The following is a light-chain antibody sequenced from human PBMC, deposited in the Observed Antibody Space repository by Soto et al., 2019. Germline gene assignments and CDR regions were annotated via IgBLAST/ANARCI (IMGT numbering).Light chain of an antibody. CDR1: QSISSF. J-gene: IGKJ1*01. CDR2: AAS. Sequence: DIQVTQSPYSLSASVGDRVTITCRASQSISSFLTWYQQKAGKAPKLLIYAASSLQSGVPSRFSGSGSGTDFTLTISSLQPEDFASYYCQQSFSTPPTFGQGTKVDIK. CDR3: QQSFSTPPT. V-gene: IGKV1-39*01.